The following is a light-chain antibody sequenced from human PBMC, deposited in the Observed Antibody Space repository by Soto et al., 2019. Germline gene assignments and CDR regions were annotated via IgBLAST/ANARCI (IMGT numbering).Light chain of an antibody. J-gene: IGKJ1*01. CDR1: QGISRY. CDR3: QQYNSYSRT. Sequence: ALRMTQSPSSLSASTGARSPITGRASQGISRYLAWYQQKPGKAPKLLIYDASSLESGVPSRFSGSGSGTEFTLTISSLQPEEVATYYCQQYNSYSRTVGQGTKVDIK. CDR2: DAS. V-gene: IGKV1-8*01.